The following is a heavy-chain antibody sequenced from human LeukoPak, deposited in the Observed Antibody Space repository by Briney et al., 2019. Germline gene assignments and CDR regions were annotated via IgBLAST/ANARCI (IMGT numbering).Heavy chain of an antibody. V-gene: IGHV1-2*02. J-gene: IGHJ4*02. Sequence: ASVKVSCKASGYTFTGYYMHWVRQAPGQGLEWMGWINPNSGGTNYAQKFQGRVTMTRDTSISTAYMELSRLRSDDTAVYYCALPYIAAAGTFDYWGQGTLVTVSS. CDR1: GYTFTGYY. CDR2: INPNSGGT. D-gene: IGHD6-13*01. CDR3: ALPYIAAAGTFDY.